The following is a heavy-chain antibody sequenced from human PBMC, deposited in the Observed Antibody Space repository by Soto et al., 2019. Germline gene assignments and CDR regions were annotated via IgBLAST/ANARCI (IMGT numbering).Heavy chain of an antibody. J-gene: IGHJ4*02. Sequence: GGSLRLSCAASGFIFSNYWMHWARQAPGKGLVWVSRVNSDGSITNYADPVKGRFTISRDNAKNTLYLQMNSLRAEDTAVYYCTRWPEYWGQGILVTVSS. CDR3: TRWPEY. CDR2: VNSDGSIT. V-gene: IGHV3-74*01. CDR1: GFIFSNYW. D-gene: IGHD5-12*01.